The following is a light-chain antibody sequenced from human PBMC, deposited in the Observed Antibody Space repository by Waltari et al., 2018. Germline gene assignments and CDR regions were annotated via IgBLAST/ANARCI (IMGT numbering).Light chain of an antibody. CDR3: CSYAGSTSYVV. V-gene: IGLV2-23*02. CDR2: EVN. J-gene: IGLJ2*01. CDR1: SIDGGRFNL. Sequence: QSALTQPASVSGSPGQSITISCTGTSIDGGRFNLVPWYQLLPGKSPKLLISEVNKRPSGGSNRFFGSKSGITASLTISGLQTGDEADYYCCSYAGSTSYVVFGGGTKLTVL.